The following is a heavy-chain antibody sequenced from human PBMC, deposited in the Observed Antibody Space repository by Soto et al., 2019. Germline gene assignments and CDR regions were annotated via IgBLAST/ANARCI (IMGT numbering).Heavy chain of an antibody. Sequence: GGSLRLSCVASGFTFSSYAMSWVRQAPGKGLEWVSAISGSGGSTYYADSVKGRFTISRDNSKNTLYLQMNSLRAEDTAVYYCAKYISGGLDAFDIWGQGTMVTVSS. D-gene: IGHD3-16*01. J-gene: IGHJ3*02. CDR1: GFTFSSYA. V-gene: IGHV3-23*01. CDR2: ISGSGGST. CDR3: AKYISGGLDAFDI.